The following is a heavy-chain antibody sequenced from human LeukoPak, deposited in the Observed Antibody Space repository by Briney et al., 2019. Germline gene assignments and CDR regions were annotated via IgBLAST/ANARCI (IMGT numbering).Heavy chain of an antibody. CDR2: INPNSGGT. Sequence: ASVKVSCKASGYTFTGYYMHWVRQAPGQGLEWMGWINPNSGGTNYAQKFQGRVTMTRDTSISTAYMELSRLRSDDTAVYYCARDEGGSSLFDYWGQGTLVTVSS. CDR3: ARDEGGSSLFDY. J-gene: IGHJ4*02. V-gene: IGHV1-2*02. D-gene: IGHD1-26*01. CDR1: GYTFTGYY.